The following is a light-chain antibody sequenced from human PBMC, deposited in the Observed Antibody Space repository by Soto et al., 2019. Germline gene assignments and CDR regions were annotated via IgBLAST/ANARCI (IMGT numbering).Light chain of an antibody. CDR2: EDN. J-gene: IGLJ1*01. CDR1: SGSIASNY. CDR3: QSYDSSNYV. Sequence: NFMLTQPHSVSECPGKTVTISCTRSSGSIASNYVQWYQQRPGSAPTTVIYEDNQRPSGVPDRFSGSIDSSSNSASLTISGLKTEDEADYYCQSYDSSNYVFGTGTKVTVL. V-gene: IGLV6-57*04.